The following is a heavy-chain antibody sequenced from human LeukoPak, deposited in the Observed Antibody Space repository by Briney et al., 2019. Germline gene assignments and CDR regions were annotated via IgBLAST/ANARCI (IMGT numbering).Heavy chain of an antibody. CDR2: IYYSGST. CDR3: ARHGPSCWYGWGRGNWFDP. D-gene: IGHD6-13*01. CDR1: GGSISSYY. Sequence: SETLSLTCTVSGGSISSYYRSWIRQPPGKGLEWIGYIYYSGSTNYNPSLKSRVTISVDTSKNQFSLKLSSVTAADTAVYYCARHGPSCWYGWGRGNWFDPWGQGTLVTVSS. V-gene: IGHV4-59*08. J-gene: IGHJ5*02.